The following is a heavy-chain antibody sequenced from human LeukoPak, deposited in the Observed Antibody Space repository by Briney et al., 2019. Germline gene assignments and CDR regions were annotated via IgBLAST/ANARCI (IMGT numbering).Heavy chain of an antibody. Sequence: PGGSLRLSCAASGFTFRTFGLHWVRQAPGKGLEWVAFIRFDGSLQYYADSVQGRFNLSRDNSKNTLTLQMNSLRPDDTAVYYWLKVQYPPTNWFDPWGQGTLVTVSS. CDR2: IRFDGSLQ. J-gene: IGHJ5*02. CDR3: LKVQYPPTNWFDP. V-gene: IGHV3-30*02. CDR1: GFTFRTFG. D-gene: IGHD2-2*02.